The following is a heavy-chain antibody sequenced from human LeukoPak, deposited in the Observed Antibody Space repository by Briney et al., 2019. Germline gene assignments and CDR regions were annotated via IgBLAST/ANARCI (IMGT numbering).Heavy chain of an antibody. CDR1: GFTFSDYY. J-gene: IGHJ4*02. CDR2: ISSSSSYT. CDR3: ASASHHSGYVY. D-gene: IGHD5-12*01. V-gene: IGHV3-11*06. Sequence: GGSLRLSCAASGFTFSDYYMSWIRQAPGKGLEWVSYISSSSSYTNYADSVKGRFTISRDNAKNSLYLQMNSLRAEDTAVYYCASASHHSGYVYWGQGTLVTVSS.